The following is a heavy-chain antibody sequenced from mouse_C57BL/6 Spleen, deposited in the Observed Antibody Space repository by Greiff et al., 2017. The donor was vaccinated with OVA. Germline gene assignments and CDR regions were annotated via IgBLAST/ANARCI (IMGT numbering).Heavy chain of an antibody. J-gene: IGHJ4*01. CDR1: GYAFSSSC. CDR2: IYPGDGDT. D-gene: IGHD4-1*01. V-gene: IGHV1-82*01. CDR3: ARSGTGTYAMDD. Sequence: QVQLQQSGPELVKPGASVKISCKASGYAFSSSCMNWVKQRPGKGLEWIGRIYPGDGDTNYNGKFKGKATLTADTSSSTAYMQLSSLTSEYSAVYICARSGTGTYAMDDWGQGTSVTVST.